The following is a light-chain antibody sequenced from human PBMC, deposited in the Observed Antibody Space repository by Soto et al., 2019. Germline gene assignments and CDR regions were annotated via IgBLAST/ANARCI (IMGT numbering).Light chain of an antibody. CDR3: QQYNTYPLT. CDR1: QSISTW. J-gene: IGKJ4*01. Sequence: DIQMTQSPSTLSASVGDRVTITCRASQSISTWLAWYQQKPRKAPKLLIYKASNLEGGVPSRFSGSGSGTEFTITINSLQPDDFATYYCQQYNTYPLTFGGGTTVEIK. CDR2: KAS. V-gene: IGKV1-5*03.